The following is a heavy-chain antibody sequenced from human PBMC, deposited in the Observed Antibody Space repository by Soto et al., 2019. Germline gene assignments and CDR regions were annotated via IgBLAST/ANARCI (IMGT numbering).Heavy chain of an antibody. CDR2: INHSGST. CDR1: GGSFSGYY. CDR3: ARVVRRYDFWSGYPRSGYYYYGMDV. Sequence: SETLSLTCAVYGGSFSGYYWSWIRQPPGKGLEWIGEINHSGSTNYNPSLKSRVTISVDTSKNQFSLKLSSVTAADTAVYYCARVVRRYDFWSGYPRSGYYYYGMDVWGQGTTVTVSS. J-gene: IGHJ6*02. D-gene: IGHD3-3*01. V-gene: IGHV4-34*01.